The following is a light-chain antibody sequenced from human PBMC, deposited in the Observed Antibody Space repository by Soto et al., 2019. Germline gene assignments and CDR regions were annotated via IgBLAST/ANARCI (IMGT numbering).Light chain of an antibody. Sequence: QSVLTQPRSVSGSPGQSVTISCTGTSSDVGGYNYVSWYQQHPGKAPKGMIYDVSERPSGVPDRFSGSKSGNTASLTISGLQVEDEADYYCCSNAGSYEVFGGGTQLTVL. V-gene: IGLV2-11*01. J-gene: IGLJ2*01. CDR1: SSDVGGYNY. CDR3: CSNAGSYEV. CDR2: DVS.